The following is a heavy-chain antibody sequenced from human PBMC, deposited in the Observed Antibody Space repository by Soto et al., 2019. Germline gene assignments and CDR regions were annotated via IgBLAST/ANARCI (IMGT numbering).Heavy chain of an antibody. Sequence: QVQLQQWGAGLLKPSETLSLTCAVYGGSFSGYYWSWIRQPPGKGLEWIGEINHSGSTYYNPSLKSRVTISVDTSKNQFSLKLSSVTAADTAVYYCASHKAPIVVVVAATLWFDPWGQGTLVTVSS. V-gene: IGHV4-34*01. CDR2: INHSGST. CDR3: ASHKAPIVVVVAATLWFDP. J-gene: IGHJ5*02. CDR1: GGSFSGYY. D-gene: IGHD2-15*01.